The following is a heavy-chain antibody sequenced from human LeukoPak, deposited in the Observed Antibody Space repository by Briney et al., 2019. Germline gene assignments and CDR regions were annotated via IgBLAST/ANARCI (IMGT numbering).Heavy chain of an antibody. V-gene: IGHV4-34*01. CDR1: GGSFSGYY. CDR3: ARGLVRFLAAGKRWFDP. J-gene: IGHJ5*02. D-gene: IGHD6-13*01. Sequence: SETLSLTCAVYGGSFSGYYWSWIRQPPGKGLEWIGEINHSGSTNYNPSLKSRVTISVDTSKNQFSLKLSSVTAADTAVYYCARGLVRFLAAGKRWFDPWGQGTLVTVSS. CDR2: INHSGST.